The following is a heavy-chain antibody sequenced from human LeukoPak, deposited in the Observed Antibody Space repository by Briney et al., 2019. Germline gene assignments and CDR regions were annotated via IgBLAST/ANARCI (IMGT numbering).Heavy chain of an antibody. V-gene: IGHV3-23*01. Sequence: GGSLRLSCAASGFTFTSYAMSWVRQAPGKGLEWVSAITGSGGTTYYADFVKGRFTISRDNSKNTLYLQMNGLRVEDTAVYYCAKMQGYFDYWGQGTLVTVSS. CDR2: ITGSGGTT. CDR1: GFTFTSYA. J-gene: IGHJ4*02. CDR3: AKMQGYFDY.